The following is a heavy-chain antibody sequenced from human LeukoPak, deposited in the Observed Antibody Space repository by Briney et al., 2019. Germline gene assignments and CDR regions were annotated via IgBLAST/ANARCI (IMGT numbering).Heavy chain of an antibody. J-gene: IGHJ4*02. CDR1: GGTFSSYA. CDR2: IIPIFGTA. Sequence: SVKVSCKASGGTFSSYAISWVRQAHGQGLEWMGRIIPIFGTANYAQKFQGRVTITTDESTSTAYMELSSLRSEDTAVYYCARDAGYWYSPQQRYWDYWGQGTLVTVSS. D-gene: IGHD6-13*01. V-gene: IGHV1-69*05. CDR3: ARDAGYWYSPQQRYWDY.